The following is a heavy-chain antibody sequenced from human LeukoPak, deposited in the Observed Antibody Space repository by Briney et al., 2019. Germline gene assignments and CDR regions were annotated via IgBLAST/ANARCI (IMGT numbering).Heavy chain of an antibody. CDR1: GFTFDDYA. CDR3: AKDMAAATSDAFDI. V-gene: IGHV3-9*01. J-gene: IGHJ3*02. CDR2: ISWISGSI. Sequence: GRSLRLSCAASGFTFDDYAMHGVRQAPGRGLEWVSGISWISGSIGYADSVKGRFTISRDNAKNSLYLQMNSLRAEDTALYYCAKDMAAATSDAFDIWGQGTMVTVSS. D-gene: IGHD6-13*01.